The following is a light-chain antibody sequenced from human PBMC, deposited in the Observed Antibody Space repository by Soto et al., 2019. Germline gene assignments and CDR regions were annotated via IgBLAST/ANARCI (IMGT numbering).Light chain of an antibody. J-gene: IGKJ2*01. Sequence: IVMTQSPATLSVSPGERVTLSCRASQSIGYSLAWYQQKPGQAPRLLIQGASNRATGIPVRFSGSGSGTEFTLTISSLQSEDFAVYYCQQYKNWYNFGQGTKLEIK. CDR3: QQYKNWYN. CDR1: QSIGYS. CDR2: GAS. V-gene: IGKV3-15*01.